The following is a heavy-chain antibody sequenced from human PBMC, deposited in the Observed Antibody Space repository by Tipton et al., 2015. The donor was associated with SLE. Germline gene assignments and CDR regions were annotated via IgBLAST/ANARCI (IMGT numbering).Heavy chain of an antibody. Sequence: TLSLTCTLSGGSISSSSYYWGWIRQPPGKGLEWIGSIYYSGSTYYNPSLKSRVTISVDTSKNQFSLKLSSVTAADPAVYYCARDCTTGVCYTTSFDYWGQGTLVTVSP. CDR3: ARDCTTGVCYTTSFDY. CDR2: IYYSGST. J-gene: IGHJ4*02. D-gene: IGHD2-8*01. CDR1: GGSISSSSYY. V-gene: IGHV4-39*02.